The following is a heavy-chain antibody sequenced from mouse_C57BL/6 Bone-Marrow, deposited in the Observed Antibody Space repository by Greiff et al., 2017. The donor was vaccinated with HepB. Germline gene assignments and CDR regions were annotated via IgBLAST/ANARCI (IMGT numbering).Heavy chain of an antibody. CDR2: IDPSDSYT. CDR1: GYSFTSYW. CDR3: ARRGY. V-gene: IGHV1-69*01. J-gene: IGHJ2*01. Sequence: VQLQQPGAELVMPGASVKLSCKASGYSFTSYWLHCVKQRPGQGLEWIGEIDPSDSYTNYNQKFKGKSTLTVDQSSSTAYMQFSSLTSEDSAVYYCARRGYWGQGTTLTVSS.